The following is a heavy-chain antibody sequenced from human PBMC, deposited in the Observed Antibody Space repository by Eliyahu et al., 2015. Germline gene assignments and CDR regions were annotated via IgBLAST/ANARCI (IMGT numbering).Heavy chain of an antibody. J-gene: IGHJ4*02. CDR2: ISGSGGST. Sequence: EVQLLESGGGLVQPGGSLRLSXAAXGFTFSSYAMGWXRQAPGKGLEWVSXISGSGGSTYYADSVKGRFTISRDNSKNTLYLQMNSLRAEDTAVYYCAKDSSSWFYFDYWGQGTLVTVSS. CDR1: GFTFSSYA. CDR3: AKDSSSWFYFDY. D-gene: IGHD6-13*01. V-gene: IGHV3-23*01.